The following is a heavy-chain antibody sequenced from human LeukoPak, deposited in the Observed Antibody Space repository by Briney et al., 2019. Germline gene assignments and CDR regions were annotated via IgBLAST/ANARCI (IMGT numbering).Heavy chain of an antibody. CDR1: GGSFSGYY. CDR3: ARGLYSSWYENYYMDV. D-gene: IGHD6-13*01. CDR2: INHSGST. Sequence: SETLSLTCAVYGGSFSGYYWSWIRQPPGKGLEWIGEINHSGSTNYNPSLKSRVTISVDTSKNQFSLKLSSVTAADTAVYYCARGLYSSWYENYYMDVWGKGTTVTISS. V-gene: IGHV4-34*01. J-gene: IGHJ6*03.